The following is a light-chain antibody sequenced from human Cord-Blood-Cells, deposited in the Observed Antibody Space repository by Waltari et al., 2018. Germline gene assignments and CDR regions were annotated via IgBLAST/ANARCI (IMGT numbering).Light chain of an antibody. CDR1: SSDVGGYNY. Sequence: ALTQPASVSGSPGQSITISCTGTSSDVGGYNYVSCYQQHPGKAPKLMIYEVSNRPSGVSNRFSGSKSGNTASLTISGLQAEDEADYYCSSYTSSSTSCVFGTGTKVTVL. J-gene: IGLJ1*01. V-gene: IGLV2-14*01. CDR3: SSYTSSSTSCV. CDR2: EVS.